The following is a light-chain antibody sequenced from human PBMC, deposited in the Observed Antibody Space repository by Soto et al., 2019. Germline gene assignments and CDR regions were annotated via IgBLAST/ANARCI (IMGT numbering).Light chain of an antibody. J-gene: IGLJ3*02. V-gene: IGLV1-40*01. CDR2: GNS. CDR1: SSNTGAGYD. Sequence: QSVLTQPPSVSGAPGQRVTISCTGSSSNTGAGYDVHWYQQLPGTAPKLLIYGNSNRPSGVPDRFSGSKSGTSASLAITGLQAEDEADYYCQSYDSSLGDLWVFGGGTKLTVL. CDR3: QSYDSSLGDLWV.